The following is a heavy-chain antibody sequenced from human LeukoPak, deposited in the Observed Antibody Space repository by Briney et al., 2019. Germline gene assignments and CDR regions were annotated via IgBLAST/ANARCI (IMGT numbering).Heavy chain of an antibody. V-gene: IGHV4-61*02. J-gene: IGHJ6*02. CDR2: IYTSGST. Sequence: SQTLSLSCIVSGGSTSSGSYYWSWIRQPAGKGLEWIGRIYTSGSTNYNPSLKSRVTISVDTSKNQFSLKLSSVTAADTAVYYCARATYYYYAMDVWGQGTTVTVSS. CDR3: ARATYYYYAMDV. CDR1: GGSTSSGSYY.